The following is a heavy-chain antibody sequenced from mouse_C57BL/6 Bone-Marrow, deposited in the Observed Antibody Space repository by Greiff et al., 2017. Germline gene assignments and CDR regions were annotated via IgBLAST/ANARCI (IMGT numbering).Heavy chain of an antibody. J-gene: IGHJ2*01. CDR1: GFTFSSYG. D-gene: IGHD2-5*01. Sequence: EVKLVESGGDLVKPGGSLKLSCAASGFTFSSYGMSWVRQTPDKRLEWVATISSGGSYTYYPDSVKGRFTISRDNAKNTLYLQMSSLKSEDTAMYYCARRGHSNRDYWGQGTTLTVSS. V-gene: IGHV5-6*02. CDR2: ISSGGSYT. CDR3: ARRGHSNRDY.